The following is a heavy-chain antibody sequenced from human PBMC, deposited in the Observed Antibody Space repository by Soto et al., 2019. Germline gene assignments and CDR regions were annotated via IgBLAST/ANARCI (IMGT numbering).Heavy chain of an antibody. CDR3: AAKPYYYDSSGYPHYYGMDV. CDR2: IYSGGST. Sequence: GGSLRLSCAASGFTVSSNYMSWVRQAPGKGLEWVSVIYSGGSTYYADSVKGRFTISRDNSKNTLYLQMNSLRAEDTAVYYCAAKPYYYDSSGYPHYYGMDVWGQGTTVTVSS. CDR1: GFTVSSNY. V-gene: IGHV3-53*01. D-gene: IGHD3-22*01. J-gene: IGHJ6*02.